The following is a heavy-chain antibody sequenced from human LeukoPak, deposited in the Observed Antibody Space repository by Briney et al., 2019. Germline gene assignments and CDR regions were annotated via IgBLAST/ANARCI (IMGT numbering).Heavy chain of an antibody. CDR1: GCTFTSYD. D-gene: IGHD5-24*01. CDR3: ARRNTIMGAGLDY. Sequence: GASVKVSCKASGCTFTSYDINWVRQATGQGLEWMGWMNPNSGNTGYAQKFQGRVTMTRNTSISTAFMELSSLRSEDTAVYYCARRNTIMGAGLDYWGQGTLVTVSS. J-gene: IGHJ4*02. V-gene: IGHV1-8*01. CDR2: MNPNSGNT.